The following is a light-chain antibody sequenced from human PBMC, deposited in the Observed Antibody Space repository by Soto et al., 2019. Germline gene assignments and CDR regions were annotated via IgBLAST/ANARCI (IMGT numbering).Light chain of an antibody. CDR2: SVS. CDR1: SSDIGTYDH. J-gene: IGLJ1*01. Sequence: QSFLTQPASVSGSPGQSITISCSGTSSDIGTYDHVAWFQQFPGKTPKLMIYSVSNRPSGVSYRFSDSKSGNTASLTISGLQAEDEADYYCISYTVSRSYVFGTGTKVTVL. V-gene: IGLV2-14*01. CDR3: ISYTVSRSYV.